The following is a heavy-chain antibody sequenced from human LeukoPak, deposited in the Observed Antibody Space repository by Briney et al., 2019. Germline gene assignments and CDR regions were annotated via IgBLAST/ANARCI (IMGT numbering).Heavy chain of an antibody. D-gene: IGHD5-18*01. CDR1: GGSISNYY. Sequence: SESLSLTCIVSGGSISNYYCTWIRPPPGKGLEWIAYVYYSGSTNYNPSLKSRVSISVDTSKNQFSLKLSSVTAADTAVYYCAGGRVWLAFDSWGQGTLLTVSS. V-gene: IGHV4-59*01. J-gene: IGHJ4*02. CDR2: VYYSGST. CDR3: AGGRVWLAFDS.